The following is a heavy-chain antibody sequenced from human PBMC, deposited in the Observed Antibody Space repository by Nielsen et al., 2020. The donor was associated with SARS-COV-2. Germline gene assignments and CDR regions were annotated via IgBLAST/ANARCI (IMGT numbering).Heavy chain of an antibody. V-gene: IGHV1-46*01. D-gene: IGHD3-22*01. CDR1: GYTFTSYY. CDR3: AAGYYYDSSGYLDAFDI. J-gene: IGHJ3*02. CDR2: INPSGGST. Sequence: ASVKVSCKASGYTFTSYYMHWVRQAPGQGLEWMGIINPSGGSTSYAQKFQERVTITRDMFTSTAYMELSSLRSEDTAVYYCAAGYYYDSSGYLDAFDIWGQGTMVTVSS.